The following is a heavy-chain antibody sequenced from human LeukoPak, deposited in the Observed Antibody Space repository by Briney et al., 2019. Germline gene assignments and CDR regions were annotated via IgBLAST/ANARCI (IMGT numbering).Heavy chain of an antibody. J-gene: IGHJ3*02. V-gene: IGHV1-18*01. Sequence: ASVKVSCKASGYTFTSYGISWVRQAPEQGLEWMGWISAYNGNTNYAQKLQGRVTMTTDTSTSTAYMELRSLRSDDTAVYYCARDEVYDSRVGAFDIWGQGTMVTVSS. CDR1: GYTFTSYG. CDR2: ISAYNGNT. D-gene: IGHD3-22*01. CDR3: ARDEVYDSRVGAFDI.